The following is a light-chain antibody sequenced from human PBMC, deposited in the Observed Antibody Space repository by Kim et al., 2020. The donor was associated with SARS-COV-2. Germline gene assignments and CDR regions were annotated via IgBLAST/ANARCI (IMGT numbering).Light chain of an antibody. CDR3: NSRDSSGNVV. Sequence: VALGQTVRITCQGDSLRSYYASWYQQKPRQAPVIVIYGKNNRPSGIPDRFSGSSSGNTASLTITGAQAEDEADYYCNSRDSSGNVVFGGGTQLTVL. CDR1: SLRSYY. J-gene: IGLJ2*01. CDR2: GKN. V-gene: IGLV3-19*01.